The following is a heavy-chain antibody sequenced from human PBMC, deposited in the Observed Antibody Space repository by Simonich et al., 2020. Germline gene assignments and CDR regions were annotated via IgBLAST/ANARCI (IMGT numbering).Heavy chain of an antibody. CDR3: RGYCSNTSCYDY. D-gene: IGHD2-2*01. Sequence: QVQLQQWGAGLLKPSETLSLTCAVYGGSFSGYYWSWIRQPPGKGLEWIGSIYHSGSTYYNPSLTSRVTISVDTSKNQFSLKLSSVTAADTAVYYCRGYCSNTSCYDYWGQGTLVTVSS. V-gene: IGHV4-34*03. J-gene: IGHJ4*02. CDR1: GGSFSGYY. CDR2: IYHSGST.